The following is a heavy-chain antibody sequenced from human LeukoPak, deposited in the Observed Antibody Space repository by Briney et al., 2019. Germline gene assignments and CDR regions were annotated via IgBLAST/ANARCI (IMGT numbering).Heavy chain of an antibody. J-gene: IGHJ5*02. D-gene: IGHD2-2*01. Sequence: GGSLRLSCAASGFTVSSNYMSWVRQAPGKGLEWVSVIYSGGSTYYADSVKGRFTISRDNSKNTLYLQMNSLRAEDTAVYYCARAADLGYCSSIPLCADWFDPWGQGTLVTVSS. CDR2: IYSGGST. CDR3: ARAADLGYCSSIPLCADWFDP. CDR1: GFTVSSNY. V-gene: IGHV3-53*05.